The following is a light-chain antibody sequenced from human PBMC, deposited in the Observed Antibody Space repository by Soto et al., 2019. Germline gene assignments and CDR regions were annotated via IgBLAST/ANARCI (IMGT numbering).Light chain of an antibody. V-gene: IGKV1-39*01. J-gene: IGKJ1*01. CDR2: DSS. CDR1: QRISTY. CDR3: QQSYNTPWT. Sequence: FPFXXVGNXIPLXXWASQRISTYLNWYQQKPGKAPTLLIYDSSSLQSGVPSRFSASGFGSEFTLTISSLQPEDCATYYCQQSYNTPWTFGQGTEAGIK.